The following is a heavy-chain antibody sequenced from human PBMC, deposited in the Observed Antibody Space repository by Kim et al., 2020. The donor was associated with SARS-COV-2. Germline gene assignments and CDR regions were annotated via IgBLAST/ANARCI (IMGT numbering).Heavy chain of an antibody. V-gene: IGHV3-64D*09. J-gene: IGHJ4*02. D-gene: IGHD6-19*01. Sequence: GGSLRLSCSASGFTFSSYTMHWVRQAPGKGLEYVSAISTNGDSTYYADSVKGRFTISRDDSKNTLYLQMSSLRAEDTAVYYCVTGALSGYSSGWHTSFDYWGQGILVSVSS. CDR1: GFTFSSYT. CDR2: ISTNGDST. CDR3: VTGALSGYSSGWHTSFDY.